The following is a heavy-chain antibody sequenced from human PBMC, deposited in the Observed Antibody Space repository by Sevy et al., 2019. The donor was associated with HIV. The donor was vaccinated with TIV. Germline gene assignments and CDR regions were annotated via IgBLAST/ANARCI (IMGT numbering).Heavy chain of an antibody. CDR2: IYSGGST. CDR3: ARAAHVYDRSGYYPPFDY. D-gene: IGHD3-22*01. Sequence: GGSLRLSCAASGFTVSSNYMSWVRQAPGKGLEWVSVIYSGGSTYYADSVKGRFTISRDNSKNTLYLQMNSLRAEDTAVYYCARAAHVYDRSGYYPPFDYWGQGTLVTVSS. CDR1: GFTVSSNY. J-gene: IGHJ4*02. V-gene: IGHV3-53*01.